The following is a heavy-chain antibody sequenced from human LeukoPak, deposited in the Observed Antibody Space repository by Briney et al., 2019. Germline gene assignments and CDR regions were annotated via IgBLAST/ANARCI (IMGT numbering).Heavy chain of an antibody. CDR3: ATYRQVLLPFES. CDR1: GFTFSTFA. CDR2: IFPSGGEI. Sequence: GGSLRLSCAASGFTFSTFAMVWVRQPPGKGLEWVSSIFPSGGEIHYADSVRGRFTISRDNSKGTLYLQMNSLRAEDTAIYYCATYRQVLLPFESWGQGTLVTVSS. J-gene: IGHJ4*02. D-gene: IGHD2-8*02. V-gene: IGHV3-23*01.